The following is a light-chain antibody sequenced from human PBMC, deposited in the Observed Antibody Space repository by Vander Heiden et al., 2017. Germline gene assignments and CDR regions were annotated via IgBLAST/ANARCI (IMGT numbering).Light chain of an antibody. J-gene: IGLJ1*01. CDR2: GNS. CDR1: SSNIGAGYD. Sequence: QSVLTQPPSVSGAPGQRVTISCTGSSSNIGAGYDVHWYQQIPGTAPNLLIYGNSKRPSGVPDRFSGSKSGTAASLAITGLQAEDEADYYCQSYDSSHYVFGTGTKVTVL. V-gene: IGLV1-40*01. CDR3: QSYDSSHYV.